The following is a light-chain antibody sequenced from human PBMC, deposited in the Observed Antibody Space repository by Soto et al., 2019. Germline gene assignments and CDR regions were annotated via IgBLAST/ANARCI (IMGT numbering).Light chain of an antibody. Sequence: QSVLTQPASVSGSPGQSITISCTGTSSDVGSYNLVSWYQQHPGKAPKLMIYEGNKRPSGVSNRFSGSKSANTASLTISGLHTEDEADYYCCSYAGTNTFVFGTGTKVTVL. V-gene: IGLV2-23*01. CDR2: EGN. CDR1: SSDVGSYNL. CDR3: CSYAGTNTFV. J-gene: IGLJ1*01.